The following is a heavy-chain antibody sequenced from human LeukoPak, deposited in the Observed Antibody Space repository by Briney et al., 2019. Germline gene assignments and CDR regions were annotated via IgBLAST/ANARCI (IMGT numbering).Heavy chain of an antibody. V-gene: IGHV1-2*02. Sequence: ASVKVSCKASGYTFTGYYMHWVRQAPGQGLEWMGWINPNSGGTNYAQKFQGRVTMTRDTSISTAYMELSRLRSDDTAVYYCARDPGEGGNAFDLWGQGTMVTISS. CDR2: INPNSGGT. D-gene: IGHD3-16*01. CDR1: GYTFTGYY. CDR3: ARDPGEGGNAFDL. J-gene: IGHJ3*01.